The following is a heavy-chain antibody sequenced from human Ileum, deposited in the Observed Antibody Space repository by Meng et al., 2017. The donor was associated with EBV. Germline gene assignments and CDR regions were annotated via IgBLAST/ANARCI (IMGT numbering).Heavy chain of an antibody. Sequence: QVPLQQSGPGLVQPPQTPSLTCAISGDRCSNNRAGWNWIRQSPSRGLEWLGRTYYRSKWYNDYAVSVKSRIIINPDTSKNQFSLQLNSVTPEDTAVYYRARALGQLVHFDYWGQGTLVTVSS. CDR3: ARALGQLVHFDY. CDR1: GDRCSNNRAG. J-gene: IGHJ4*02. D-gene: IGHD6-13*01. CDR2: TYYRSKWYN. V-gene: IGHV6-1*01.